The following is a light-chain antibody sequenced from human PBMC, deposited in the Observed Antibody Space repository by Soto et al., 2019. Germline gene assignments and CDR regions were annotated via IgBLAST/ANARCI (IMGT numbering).Light chain of an antibody. V-gene: IGLV2-8*01. Sequence: QSALTQPPSASGSPGQSVTISCTGTSSDVGGYNYVPWYQQHPGKAPKLMIYEVSKRPSGVPDRFSGSKSDNTASLTVSGLQAEDEADYYCSSYAGSNNLIFGGGTKLTVL. CDR2: EVS. CDR3: SSYAGSNNLI. CDR1: SSDVGGYNY. J-gene: IGLJ2*01.